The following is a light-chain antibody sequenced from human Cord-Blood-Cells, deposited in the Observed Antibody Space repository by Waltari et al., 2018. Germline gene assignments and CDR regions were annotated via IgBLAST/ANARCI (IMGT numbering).Light chain of an antibody. Sequence: EIVLTQSPATLSLSPGERATLSCRASQSVSSYLAWYQQKPGQAPRLLIYDASNMATGIPARFSGSGTGTDFTRTISSLEPEDFAVDYCQQRSNWLTFGGGTKVEIK. CDR2: DAS. CDR1: QSVSSY. V-gene: IGKV3-11*01. CDR3: QQRSNWLT. J-gene: IGKJ4*01.